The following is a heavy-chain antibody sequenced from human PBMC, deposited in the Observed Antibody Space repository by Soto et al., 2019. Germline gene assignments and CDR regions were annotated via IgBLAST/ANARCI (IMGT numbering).Heavy chain of an antibody. V-gene: IGHV3-23*01. CDR3: AKDTAVSRYYYYGMDV. CDR2: ISGSGGST. Sequence: GGSLRLSCAASGFTFSSYAMSWVRQAPGKGLEWVSAISGSGGSTYYADSVKGRFTISRDNSKNTLYLQMNSLRAEDTAVYYCAKDTAVSRYYYYGMDVWGQGTTVTVSS. J-gene: IGHJ6*02. CDR1: GFTFSSYA. D-gene: IGHD4-17*01.